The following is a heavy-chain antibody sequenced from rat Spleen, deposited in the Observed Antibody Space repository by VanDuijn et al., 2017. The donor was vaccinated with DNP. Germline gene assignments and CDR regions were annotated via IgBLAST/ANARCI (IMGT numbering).Heavy chain of an antibody. V-gene: IGHV5S11*01. CDR1: GFTFSDYS. Sequence: EVQLVESGGGLVQPGRSLKLSCTASGFTFSDYSMAWVRQAPTKGLEWVASISSGVGVTYYRDSVKGRFTVSRDDAKSTLYLQMDSLRSEETATYYCARQKNWGYFDYWGQGVMVTVSS. J-gene: IGHJ2*01. CDR3: ARQKNWGYFDY. CDR2: ISSGVGVT. D-gene: IGHD5-1*01.